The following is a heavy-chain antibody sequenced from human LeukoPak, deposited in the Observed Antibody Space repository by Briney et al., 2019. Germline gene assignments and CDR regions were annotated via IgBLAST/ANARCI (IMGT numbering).Heavy chain of an antibody. CDR1: GFAFSSYW. J-gene: IGHJ6*02. Sequence: GGSLRLSCAASGFAFSSYWMSWVRQAPGKGLEWVANMNRDGSEKNYVDSIKGRFTISRDNAANSLYLQMNSLRVEDTAVYYCARDGGIIRFGGQDVWGQGTTVIVS. D-gene: IGHD3-16*01. CDR2: MNRDGSEK. V-gene: IGHV3-7*01. CDR3: ARDGGIIRFGGQDV.